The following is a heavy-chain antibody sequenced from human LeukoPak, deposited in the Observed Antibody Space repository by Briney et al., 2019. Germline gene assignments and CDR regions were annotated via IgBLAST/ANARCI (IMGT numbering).Heavy chain of an antibody. V-gene: IGHV3-23*01. Sequence: GSLRLSCAASGFTFSSYAMSWVRQAPGKGLEWVSTISGSGGSTYYADSVKGRFTISRDNSKNTVYLQMNSLRAGDTAVYYCAKEYGYSKNAPFDYWGQGTLVTVSS. CDR2: ISGSGGST. J-gene: IGHJ4*02. D-gene: IGHD4-11*01. CDR1: GFTFSSYA. CDR3: AKEYGYSKNAPFDY.